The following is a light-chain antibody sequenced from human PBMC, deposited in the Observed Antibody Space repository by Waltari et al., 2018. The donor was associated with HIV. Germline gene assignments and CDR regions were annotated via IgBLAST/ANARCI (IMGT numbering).Light chain of an antibody. J-gene: IGKJ4*01. V-gene: IGKV4-1*01. CDR3: QQYYSAPPT. CDR1: QSVLYSSNNKNY. CDR2: WAS. Sequence: DIVMTQSPDSLAVSLGERATINCKSSQSVLYSSNNKNYLAWYQQKPGQPPTLLIYWASSRESGVPDRFSGGGSGTDFTLTISSLQAEDLAVYYCQQYYSAPPTFGGGTKVEI.